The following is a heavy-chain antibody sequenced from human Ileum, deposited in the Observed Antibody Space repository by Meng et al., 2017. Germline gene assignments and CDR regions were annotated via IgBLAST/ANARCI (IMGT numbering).Heavy chain of an antibody. V-gene: IGHV3-7*01. CDR3: AKTVPRTATAFDV. D-gene: IGHD1-1*01. J-gene: IGHJ3*01. CDR2: INQDGSER. Sequence: GESLKISCEASGFSFSNYWMDWVRQAPGKGLEWVANINQDGSERYYVDSVKGRFTISRDNAKNSLYLQMTVLRADDTALYYCAKTVPRTATAFDVWGQGTMVTVSS. CDR1: GFSFSNYW.